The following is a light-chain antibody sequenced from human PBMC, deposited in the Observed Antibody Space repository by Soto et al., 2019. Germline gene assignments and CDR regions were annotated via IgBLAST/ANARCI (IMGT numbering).Light chain of an antibody. J-gene: IGLJ3*02. Sequence: QSVLTQPPSVSGAPGQRVTISCTGSSSNIGAGYDVHWYQHLPGTAPKLLIYGNSNRPSGVPDRFSGSKSGTSASLAITGLQAEDEADYYYQSYDSSLSSSGVFGGGTKLTVL. CDR1: SSNIGAGYD. CDR3: QSYDSSLSSSGV. V-gene: IGLV1-40*01. CDR2: GNS.